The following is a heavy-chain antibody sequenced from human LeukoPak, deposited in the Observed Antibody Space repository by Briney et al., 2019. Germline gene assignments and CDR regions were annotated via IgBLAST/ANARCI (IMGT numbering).Heavy chain of an antibody. Sequence: GGSLRLSCAASGFTFSSYWMHWVRQAPGKGLEWVSRINSDGSSTSYADSVKGRFTISRDNAKNTLYLQMNSLRAEDTAVYYCARETSNAFDIWGQGTMVTVSS. J-gene: IGHJ3*02. D-gene: IGHD1-1*01. V-gene: IGHV3-74*01. CDR3: ARETSNAFDI. CDR2: INSDGSST. CDR1: GFTFSSYW.